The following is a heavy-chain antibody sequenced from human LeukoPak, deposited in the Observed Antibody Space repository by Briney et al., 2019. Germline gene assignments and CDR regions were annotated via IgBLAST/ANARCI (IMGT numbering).Heavy chain of an antibody. Sequence: SETLSLTCTVSGGSISSYYWSWIRQPPGKGLEWIGYIYYSGSTNYNPSLKSRVTISVDTSKNQFSLKLSSVTAADTAVYYCARGSGWYLFWGQGTLVTVSS. J-gene: IGHJ4*02. D-gene: IGHD6-19*01. CDR1: GGSISSYY. CDR3: ARGSGWYLF. V-gene: IGHV4-59*01. CDR2: IYYSGST.